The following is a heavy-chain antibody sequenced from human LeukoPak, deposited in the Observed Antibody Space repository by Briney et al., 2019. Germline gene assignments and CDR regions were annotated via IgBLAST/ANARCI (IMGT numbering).Heavy chain of an antibody. Sequence: PGGSLRLSCTVSGFTVSSNSMSWVRQAPGKGLEWVSSIYSDNTHYSDSVKGRFTISRDNSKNTLYLQMNSLRAEDTAVYYCARGRSQGLSGYDPYYYYYMDVWGKGTTVTVSS. D-gene: IGHD5-12*01. V-gene: IGHV3-53*01. CDR3: ARGRSQGLSGYDPYYYYYMDV. J-gene: IGHJ6*03. CDR1: GFTVSSNS. CDR2: IYSDNT.